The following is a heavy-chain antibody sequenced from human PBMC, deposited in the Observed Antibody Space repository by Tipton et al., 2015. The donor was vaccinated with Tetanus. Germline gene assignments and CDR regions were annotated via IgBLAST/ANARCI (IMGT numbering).Heavy chain of an antibody. J-gene: IGHJ5*02. CDR2: VAYDGNNK. CDR3: VSGSALGT. V-gene: IGHV3-30-3*01. Sequence: RSLRLSCATSGLSFSGYGLHWLRQAPGKGLEWVALVAYDGNNKYYADSVKGRFTISRDNSKDTLSLQMNSLRTDDTAVYYCVSGSALGTWGQGTLVTVSS. CDR1: GLSFSGYG. D-gene: IGHD6-25*01.